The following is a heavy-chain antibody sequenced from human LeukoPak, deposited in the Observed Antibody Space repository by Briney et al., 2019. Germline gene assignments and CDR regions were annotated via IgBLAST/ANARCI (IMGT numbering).Heavy chain of an antibody. V-gene: IGHV3-21*01. CDR3: ARDRTVKDEPSADWFDP. CDR1: GFTFNSYI. CDR2: ISTSSTYM. D-gene: IGHD1-14*01. Sequence: PGGSLRLSCAASGFTFNSYIMNWVRQAPGKGLEWVSSISTSSTYMYYADSVKGRFTISRDDAKNSLYLQMNSLRAEDTAVYYCARDRTVKDEPSADWFDPWGQGTLVTVSS. J-gene: IGHJ5*02.